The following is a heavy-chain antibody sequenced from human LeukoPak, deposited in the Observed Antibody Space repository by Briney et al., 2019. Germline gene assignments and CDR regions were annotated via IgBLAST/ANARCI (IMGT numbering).Heavy chain of an antibody. Sequence: GGSLRLSCAASGFTFSTYAMTWVRQAPGKGLEWVSTISGSGDSTYYADSVKGRFTVSRDNSKNSLYLQMNSLRAEDTAIYYCAKDSSRDGYNWNWYFDLWGRGTLVTVSS. J-gene: IGHJ2*01. CDR2: ISGSGDST. CDR1: GFTFSTYA. D-gene: IGHD5-24*01. V-gene: IGHV3-23*01. CDR3: AKDSSRDGYNWNWYFDL.